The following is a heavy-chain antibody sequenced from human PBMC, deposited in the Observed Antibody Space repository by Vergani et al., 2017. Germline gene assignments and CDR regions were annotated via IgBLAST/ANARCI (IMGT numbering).Heavy chain of an antibody. Sequence: QVQLQESGPRLVRPSQTLSLTCTVSGGSISSYYWSWIRQPPGKGLEWIGYIYYSGSTNYNPSLKSRVTISVDTSKNQFSLKLSSVTAADTAVYYCARHLAYCGGDCYPYYYGMDVWGQGTTVTVSS. V-gene: IGHV4-59*01. J-gene: IGHJ6*02. D-gene: IGHD2-21*02. CDR2: IYYSGST. CDR3: ARHLAYCGGDCYPYYYGMDV. CDR1: GGSISSYY.